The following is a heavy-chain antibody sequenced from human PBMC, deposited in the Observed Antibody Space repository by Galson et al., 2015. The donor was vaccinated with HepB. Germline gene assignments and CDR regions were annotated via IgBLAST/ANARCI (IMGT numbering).Heavy chain of an antibody. J-gene: IGHJ4*02. D-gene: IGHD2-2*01. CDR3: AREPSYCSSTSCYRGGGYAY. CDR1: GGTFSSYA. V-gene: IGHV1-69*01. CDR2: IIPIFGTA. Sequence: SCKASGGTFSSYAISWVRQAPGQGLEWMGGIIPIFGTANYAQKFQGRVTITADESTSTAYMELSSLRSEDTAVYYCAREPSYCSSTSCYRGGGYAYWGQGTLVTVSS.